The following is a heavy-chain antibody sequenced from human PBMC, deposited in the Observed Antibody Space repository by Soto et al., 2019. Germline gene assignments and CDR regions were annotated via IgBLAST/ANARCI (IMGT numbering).Heavy chain of an antibody. J-gene: IGHJ4*02. CDR2: VSGSGDST. Sequence: EVQLLESGGGLAQPGGSLRLSCAASAFTFSSYAMSWVRQAPGKGLEWVSAVSGSGDSTYYADSVKGRFTISRDNSKNRLWLQMTSLRAEDTAVYYGAKGRASDCPGCTQDYWGQGTLVTVSS. CDR1: AFTFSSYA. V-gene: IGHV3-23*01. CDR3: AKGRASDCPGCTQDY. D-gene: IGHD2-21*02.